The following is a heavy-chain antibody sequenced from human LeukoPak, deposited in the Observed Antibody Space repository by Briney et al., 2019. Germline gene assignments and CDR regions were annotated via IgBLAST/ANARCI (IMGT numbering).Heavy chain of an antibody. Sequence: SQTLSLTCAISGDSVSNNNAAWSWIRQSPSRGLEWLGRTYYRSKWYNEYGVSVKSRITINPDTSKNQFSLHLNSVTPEDTAVYYCARTYYYGSGSYRGWYFDLWGRGALVTVSS. V-gene: IGHV6-1*01. CDR2: TYYRSKWYN. CDR1: GDSVSNNNAA. J-gene: IGHJ2*01. D-gene: IGHD3-10*01. CDR3: ARTYYYGSGSYRGWYFDL.